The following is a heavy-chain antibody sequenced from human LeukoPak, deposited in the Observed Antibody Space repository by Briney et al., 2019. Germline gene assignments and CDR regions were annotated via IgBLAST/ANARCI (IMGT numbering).Heavy chain of an antibody. D-gene: IGHD3-22*01. V-gene: IGHV4-59*12. CDR2: IYYTGNT. Sequence: SETLSLTCTVSGGSISSYYWSWIRQPPGKGLEWIGYIYYTGNTNYNPSLKSRVTISVDTSKNQFSLKLSSVTAADTAVYYCARGPTYYYDSSGYFPGLLRMDTFDIWGQGTMVTVSS. CDR3: ARGPTYYYDSSGYFPGLLRMDTFDI. CDR1: GGSISSYY. J-gene: IGHJ3*02.